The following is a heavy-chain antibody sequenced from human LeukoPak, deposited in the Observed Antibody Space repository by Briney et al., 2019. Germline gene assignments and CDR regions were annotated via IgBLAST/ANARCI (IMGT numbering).Heavy chain of an antibody. V-gene: IGHV1-69*13. Sequence: SVKVSCKPSGGTFSSYAISWVRQAPGQGLEWMGGIIPIFGTANYAQKFQGRVTITADESTSTAYMELSSLRSEDTAVYYCARGVVPAAIAVRPYDIWGQGTMVTVSS. J-gene: IGHJ3*02. CDR3: ARGVVPAAIAVRPYDI. CDR1: GGTFSSYA. D-gene: IGHD2-2*02. CDR2: IIPIFGTA.